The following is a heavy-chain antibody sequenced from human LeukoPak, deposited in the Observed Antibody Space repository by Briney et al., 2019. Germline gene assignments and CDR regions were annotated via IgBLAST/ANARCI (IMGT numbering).Heavy chain of an antibody. CDR1: GYTFTSYG. D-gene: IGHD3-22*01. CDR2: ISAYNGIT. CDR3: ARVYYYDSSGYYFDY. Sequence: ASVKVSCKASGYTFTSYGISWVRQAPGQGLEWMGWISAYNGITNYAQKLQGRVTMTTDTSTSTAYMELRSLRSDDTAVYYCARVYYYDSSGYYFDYWGQGTLVTVSS. V-gene: IGHV1-18*01. J-gene: IGHJ4*02.